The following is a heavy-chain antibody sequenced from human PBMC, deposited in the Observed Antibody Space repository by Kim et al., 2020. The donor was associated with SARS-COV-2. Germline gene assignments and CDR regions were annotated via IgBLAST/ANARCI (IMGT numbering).Heavy chain of an antibody. Sequence: GGSLRLSCAASGFTFSNAWMSWVRQAPGKGLEWVGRIKSKTDGGTTDYAAPVKGRFTISRDDSKNTLYLQMNSLKTEDTAVYYCTTRHVYYDILTGFRSGFDPWGQGTLVTVSS. V-gene: IGHV3-15*01. CDR1: GFTFSNAW. CDR2: IKSKTDGGTT. D-gene: IGHD3-9*01. CDR3: TTRHVYYDILTGFRSGFDP. J-gene: IGHJ5*02.